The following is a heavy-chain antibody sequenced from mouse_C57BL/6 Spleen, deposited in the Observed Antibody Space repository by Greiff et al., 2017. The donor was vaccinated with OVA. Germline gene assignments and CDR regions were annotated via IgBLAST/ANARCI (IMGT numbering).Heavy chain of an antibody. CDR1: GYSITSGYY. J-gene: IGHJ2*01. CDR2: ISYDGSN. D-gene: IGHD2-3*01. V-gene: IGHV3-6*01. CDR3: ARVWLLQYFDY. Sequence: EVQLVESGPGLVKPSQSLSLTCSVTGYSITSGYYWNWIRQFPGNKLEWMGYISYDGSNNYNPSLKNRISITRDTSKNQFFLKLNSVTTEDTATYYCARVWLLQYFDYWGQGTTLTVSS.